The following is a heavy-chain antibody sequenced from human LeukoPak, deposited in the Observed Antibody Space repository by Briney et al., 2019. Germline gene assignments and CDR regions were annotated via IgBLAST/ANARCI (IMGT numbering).Heavy chain of an antibody. J-gene: IGHJ5*02. D-gene: IGHD3-10*01. CDR2: IIPIFGTA. V-gene: IGHV1-69*06. CDR3: ARARAGYYGSGSYNWFDP. CDR1: GGTFSSYA. Sequence: SVKVSCKASGGTFSSYAISWVRQAPGQGLEWMGGIIPIFGTANYAQKFQGRVTITADKSASTAYMELSSLRSEDTAVYYCARARAGYYGSGSYNWFDPWGQGTLVTVSS.